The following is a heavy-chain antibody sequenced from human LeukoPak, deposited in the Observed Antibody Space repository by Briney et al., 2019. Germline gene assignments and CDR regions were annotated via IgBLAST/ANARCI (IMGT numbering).Heavy chain of an antibody. D-gene: IGHD2-8*02. J-gene: IGHJ3*02. CDR3: AREFRVLPDI. V-gene: IGHV3-23*01. CDR2: ISGSGGSR. CDR1: GFTFSS. Sequence: GGSLRLSCAASGFTFSSWVRQAPGKGLEWVSTISGSGGSRSYADSVKGRFTISRDNSKNTLYLQMNSLRAEDTAVYYCAREFRVLPDIWGQGTMVTVSS.